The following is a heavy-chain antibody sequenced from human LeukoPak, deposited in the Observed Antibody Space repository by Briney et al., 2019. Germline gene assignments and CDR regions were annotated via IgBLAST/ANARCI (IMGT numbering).Heavy chain of an antibody. D-gene: IGHD4-17*01. CDR1: GGSISSSSYS. CDR2: INHSGST. V-gene: IGHV4-39*07. Sequence: SETLSLTCTVSGGSISSSSYSWSWIRQPPGKGLEWIGEINHSGSTNYNPSLKSRVTISVDTSKNQFSLKLSSVTAADTAVYYCARLPTNKDGDYAVVFDYWGQGALVTVSS. CDR3: ARLPTNKDGDYAVVFDY. J-gene: IGHJ4*02.